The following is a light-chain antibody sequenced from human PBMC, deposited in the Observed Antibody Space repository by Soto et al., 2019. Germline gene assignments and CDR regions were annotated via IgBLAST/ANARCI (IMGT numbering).Light chain of an antibody. J-gene: IGLJ1*01. V-gene: IGLV2-14*01. CDR3: QSYDSTLSARYV. CDR2: EVS. CDR1: SRDVGGSDY. Sequence: QSVLTQPPSASGTPGQRVFISCTGTSRDVGGSDYVSWYQHHPHRAPKLLIYEVSYRPSGVSSRFSGSKSGNTASLAITGLQAEDEGDYYCQSYDSTLSARYVFGTGTKVTVL.